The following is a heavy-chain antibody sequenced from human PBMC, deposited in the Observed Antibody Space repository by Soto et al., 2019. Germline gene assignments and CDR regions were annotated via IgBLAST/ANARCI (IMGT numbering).Heavy chain of an antibody. CDR2: ISGSGGST. J-gene: IGHJ4*02. Sequence: VGSLRLSCAASGFTFSSYAMSWVRQAPGKGLEWVSAISGSGGSTYYADSVKGRFTISRDNSKNTLYLQMNSLRAEDTAVYYCAKDSDVVVPAAMGYFDYWGQGTLVTVSS. CDR3: AKDSDVVVPAAMGYFDY. D-gene: IGHD2-2*01. V-gene: IGHV3-23*01. CDR1: GFTFSSYA.